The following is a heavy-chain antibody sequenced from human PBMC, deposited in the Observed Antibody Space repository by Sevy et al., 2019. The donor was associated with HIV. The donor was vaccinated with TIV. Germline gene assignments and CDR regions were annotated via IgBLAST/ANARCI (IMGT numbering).Heavy chain of an antibody. V-gene: IGHV4-59*01. CDR2: VYYTGSN. CDR3: ARAPQVFGGDDSFNWFDP. J-gene: IGHJ5*02. Sequence: SETLSLTCTVSGGPISGYYWSWIRQPPGKGLEYIGYVYYTGSNNYNPSLKNRVTISVDTSNNQFSLTLTSVTAADTAVYACARAPQVFGGDDSFNWFDPWGQGTLVTVSS. CDR1: GGPISGYY. D-gene: IGHD5-12*01.